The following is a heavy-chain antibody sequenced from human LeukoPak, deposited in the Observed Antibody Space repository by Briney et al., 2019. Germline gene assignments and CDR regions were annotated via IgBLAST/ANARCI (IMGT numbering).Heavy chain of an antibody. CDR3: ARDRFRFEQLWPPDFDY. D-gene: IGHD5-18*01. Sequence: GGSLRLSCAASGFTFSSYAMHWVRQAPGKGLEWVAVISYDGSNKYYADSVKGRFTISRDNSKNTLYLQMNSLRAEDAAVYYCARDRFRFEQLWPPDFDYWGQGTLVTVSS. CDR2: ISYDGSNK. J-gene: IGHJ4*02. CDR1: GFTFSSYA. V-gene: IGHV3-30*04.